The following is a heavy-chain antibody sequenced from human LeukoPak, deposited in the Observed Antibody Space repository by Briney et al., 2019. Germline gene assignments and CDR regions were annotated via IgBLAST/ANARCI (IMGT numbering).Heavy chain of an antibody. Sequence: GGSLRRSCAASGFTFSSYWMHWVRQAPGKGLVWVSRINSDGSSTSYADSVKGRFTISRDNAKNTLYLQMNSISYYDFWSGSGSPDYRGQGTLVTVSS. J-gene: IGHJ4*02. CDR1: GFTFSSYW. V-gene: IGHV3-74*01. D-gene: IGHD3-3*01. CDR2: INSDGSST. CDR3: SPDY.